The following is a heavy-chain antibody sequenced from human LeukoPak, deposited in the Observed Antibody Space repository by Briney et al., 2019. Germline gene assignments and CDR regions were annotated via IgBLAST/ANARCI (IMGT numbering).Heavy chain of an antibody. CDR3: ARSEYSSSSIDFDY. V-gene: IGHV4-39*07. Sequence: SETLSLTCTVSGGSISSSSYYWGWIRQPPGKGLEWIGSIYYSGSTYYNPSLKSRVTISVDTSKNQFSLKLSSVTAADTAVYYCARSEYSSSSIDFDYWGQGTLVTVSS. CDR1: GGSISSSSYY. D-gene: IGHD6-6*01. CDR2: IYYSGST. J-gene: IGHJ4*02.